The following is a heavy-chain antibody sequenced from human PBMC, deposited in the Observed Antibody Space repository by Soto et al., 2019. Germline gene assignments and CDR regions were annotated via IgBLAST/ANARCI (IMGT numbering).Heavy chain of an antibody. J-gene: IGHJ6*03. CDR1: GFTFSSYS. D-gene: IGHD2-2*01. CDR3: ARPYCSSTSCSSYYYMDV. Sequence: GGSLRLSCAASGFTFSSYSMNWVRQAPGKGLEWVSSISSSSSYIYYADSVKGRFTISRDNAKNSLYLQMNSLRAEDTAVYYYARPYCSSTSCSSYYYMDVWGKGTTVTVSS. V-gene: IGHV3-21*01. CDR2: ISSSSSYI.